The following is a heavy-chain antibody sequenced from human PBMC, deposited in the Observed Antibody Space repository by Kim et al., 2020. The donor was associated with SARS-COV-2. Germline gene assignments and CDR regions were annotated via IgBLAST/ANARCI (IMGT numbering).Heavy chain of an antibody. J-gene: IGHJ6*02. CDR3: AREGGPGSYAEGMDV. CDR1: GGTFSSYA. Sequence: SVKVSCKASGGTFSSYAISWVRQAPGQGLEWMGGIIPIFGTANYAQKFQGRVTITADESTSTAYMELSSLRSEDTAVYYCAREGGPGSYAEGMDVWGQGTTVTVSS. V-gene: IGHV1-69*13. CDR2: IIPIFGTA. D-gene: IGHD1-26*01.